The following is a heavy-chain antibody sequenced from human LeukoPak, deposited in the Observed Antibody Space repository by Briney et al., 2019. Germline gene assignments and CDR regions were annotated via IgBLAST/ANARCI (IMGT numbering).Heavy chain of an antibody. D-gene: IGHD6-6*01. J-gene: IGHJ4*02. CDR3: ARGVYSSSTIIFDY. Sequence: SETLSLTCTVSGDSISSGSYYWSWIRQPAGKGLERIGRIYTSGSTNYNPSLKSRVTISVDTSKNQFSLKLSSVTAADTAVYYCARGVYSSSTIIFDYWGQGTLVTVSS. CDR1: GDSISSGSYY. CDR2: IYTSGST. V-gene: IGHV4-61*02.